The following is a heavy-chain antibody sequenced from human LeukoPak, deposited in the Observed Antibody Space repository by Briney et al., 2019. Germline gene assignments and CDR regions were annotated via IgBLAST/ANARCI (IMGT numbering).Heavy chain of an antibody. J-gene: IGHJ4*02. D-gene: IGHD3-3*01. CDR2: ISYDGSNK. CDR1: GFTFSSYA. CDR3: ARSPYDFSRFDY. Sequence: TGGSLRLSCAAPGFTFSSYAMHWVRQAPGKGLEWVAVISYDGSNKYYADSVKGRFTISRDNSKNTLYLQMNSLRAEDTAVYYCARSPYDFSRFDYWGQGTLVTVSS. V-gene: IGHV3-30-3*01.